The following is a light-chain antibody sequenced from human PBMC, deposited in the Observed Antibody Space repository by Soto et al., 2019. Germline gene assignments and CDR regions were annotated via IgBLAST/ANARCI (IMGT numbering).Light chain of an antibody. CDR1: QGISNY. Sequence: DIQMTQSPSSLSASVGDRVTITCRASQGISNYLAWYQQIPAKVPKLLISAASTLQSGVPSRFSGSGSGTDFTLTISSLQPEDVATYYCQKYTNVPTFGGGNKVEIK. CDR3: QKYTNVPT. V-gene: IGKV1-27*01. CDR2: AAS. J-gene: IGKJ4*01.